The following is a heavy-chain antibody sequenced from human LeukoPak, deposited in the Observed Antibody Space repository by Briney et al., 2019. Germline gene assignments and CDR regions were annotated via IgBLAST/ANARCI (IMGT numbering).Heavy chain of an antibody. CDR1: GLKFDYDW. V-gene: IGHV3-7*01. CDR2: IADGGDKD. D-gene: IGHD3-10*01. Sequence: GGALRHSCAAPGLKFDYDWMTWVRQAPGKGLGRVSNIADGGDKDYYAKSVKGRFTISRDNAKTSVFLQMNSLRAEDTAVYYCVRAWFLARYSWGQGALVTVSS. J-gene: IGHJ4*02. CDR3: VRAWFLARYS.